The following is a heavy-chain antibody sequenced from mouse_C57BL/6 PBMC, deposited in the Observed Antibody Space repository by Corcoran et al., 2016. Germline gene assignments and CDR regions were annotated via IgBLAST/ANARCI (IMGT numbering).Heavy chain of an antibody. CDR3: ARTEVATDWYFDV. Sequence: EVQLQQSGPELVKPGASVKISCKASGYTFTDYYMNWVKQSHGKSLEWIGDINPNNGGTSYNQKFKGKATLTVDKSSSTAYMELRSLTSEDSAVYYCARTEVATDWYFDVWGTGTTVTVSS. V-gene: IGHV1-26*01. CDR2: INPNNGGT. J-gene: IGHJ1*03. D-gene: IGHD1-1*01. CDR1: GYTFTDYY.